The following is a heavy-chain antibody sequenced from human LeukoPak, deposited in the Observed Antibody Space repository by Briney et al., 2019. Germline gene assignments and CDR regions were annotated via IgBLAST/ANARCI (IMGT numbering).Heavy chain of an antibody. V-gene: IGHV1-69*13. D-gene: IGHD2-2*01. CDR2: IIPIFGTA. J-gene: IGHJ4*02. CDR3: ARDRYCSSTSCYHTGSDY. CDR1: GYTFTSYY. Sequence: GASVKVSCKASGYTFTSYYMHWVRQAPGQGLEWMGGIIPIFGTANYAQKFQGRVTITADESTSTAYMELSSLRSEDTAVYYCARDRYCSSTSCYHTGSDYWGQGTLVTVSS.